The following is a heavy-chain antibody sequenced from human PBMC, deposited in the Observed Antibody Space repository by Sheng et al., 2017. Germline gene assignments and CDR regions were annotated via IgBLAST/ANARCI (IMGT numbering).Heavy chain of an antibody. Sequence: QVQLVQSGAEVKKPGASVKVSCKASGYTFTSYGISWVRQAPGQGLEWMGWISVYNGNTNYAQKLQGRVTMTTDTSTSTAYMELRSLRSDDTAVYYCARDAIYYYDSSGYLLHDAFDIWGQGTMVTVSS. J-gene: IGHJ3*02. CDR1: GYTFTSYG. CDR2: ISVYNGNT. D-gene: IGHD3-22*01. V-gene: IGHV1-18*01. CDR3: ARDAIYYYDSSGYLLHDAFDI.